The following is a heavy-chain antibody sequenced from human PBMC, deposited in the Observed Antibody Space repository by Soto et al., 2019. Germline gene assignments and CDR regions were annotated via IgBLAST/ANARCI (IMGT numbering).Heavy chain of an antibody. Sequence: PGGSLRLSCAASGFTFSSYSMNWVRQAPGKGLEWVSSISSSSSYIYYADSVKGRFTISRDNAKNSLYLQMNSLRAEDTAVYYCARDQHGDYYWYFDLWGRGTLVTVSS. CDR2: ISSSSSYI. CDR1: GFTFSSYS. V-gene: IGHV3-21*01. J-gene: IGHJ2*01. D-gene: IGHD4-17*01. CDR3: ARDQHGDYYWYFDL.